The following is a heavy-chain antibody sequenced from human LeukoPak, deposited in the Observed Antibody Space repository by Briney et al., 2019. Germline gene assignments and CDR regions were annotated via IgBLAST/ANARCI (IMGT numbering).Heavy chain of an antibody. V-gene: IGHV3-23*01. CDR2: ISYSGVST. J-gene: IGHJ4*02. CDR3: ARSISSSSSFDY. CDR1: GSTFGSYA. D-gene: IGHD6-6*01. Sequence: GGSLRLSCATSGSTFGSYAMNWVRQAPGKGLEWVSGISYSGVSTYYGDSVKGRFTISRDNAENTLYLQMNSLRAEDTAVYYCARSISSSSSFDYWGQGTLVTVSS.